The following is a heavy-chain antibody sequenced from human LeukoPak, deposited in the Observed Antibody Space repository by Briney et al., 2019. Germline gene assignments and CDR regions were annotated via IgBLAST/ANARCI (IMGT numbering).Heavy chain of an antibody. CDR1: GFTFSDYY. J-gene: IGHJ4*02. D-gene: IGHD1-14*01. CDR2: ISSTDSTI. CDR3: ASQIEPYYFDY. V-gene: IGHV3-11*01. Sequence: GGSLRLSCAASGFTFSDYYMSWIRRAPVKGLEWVSYISSTDSTIYYADSVKGRFTISRDNAKNSLYLQMNSLRAEDTAVYYCASQIEPYYFDYWGQGTLVTVSS.